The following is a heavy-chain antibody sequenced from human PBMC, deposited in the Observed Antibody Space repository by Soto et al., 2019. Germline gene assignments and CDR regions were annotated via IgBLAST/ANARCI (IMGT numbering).Heavy chain of an antibody. Sequence: EVQLLESGGGLVQPGGSLRLSCAASGFTFSSYAMSWVRQAPGKGLEWVSAISGSGGSTYYADSVKGRFTISGDNSKNTLYLQMNSLRAEDTTVYYCARTLYSYGTDYWGPGTLVTVSS. D-gene: IGHD5-18*01. J-gene: IGHJ4*02. CDR1: GFTFSSYA. CDR2: ISGSGGST. V-gene: IGHV3-23*01. CDR3: ARTLYSYGTDY.